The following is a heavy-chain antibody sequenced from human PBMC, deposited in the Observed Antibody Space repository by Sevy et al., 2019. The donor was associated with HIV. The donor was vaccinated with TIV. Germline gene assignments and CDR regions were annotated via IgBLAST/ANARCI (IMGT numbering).Heavy chain of an antibody. D-gene: IGHD6-19*01. J-gene: IGHJ4*02. CDR3: AREGPRISAGTSLFDY. V-gene: IGHV3-48*01. Sequence: GGSLRLSCAASGFTFSSYSMNWVRQAPGKGLEWVSYISSSSSTIYYADSVKGRFTISRDNAKNSLYLQMNSLRAEDTAVYYCAREGPRISAGTSLFDYWGQGTLVTVSS. CDR2: ISSSSSTI. CDR1: GFTFSSYS.